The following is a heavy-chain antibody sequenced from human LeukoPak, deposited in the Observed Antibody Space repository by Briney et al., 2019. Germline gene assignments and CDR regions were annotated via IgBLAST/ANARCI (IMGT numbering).Heavy chain of an antibody. CDR2: MNPNSGNT. Sequence: ASVKVSCKASGYTFTSYDINWVRPATGQGLEWMGWMNPNSGNTGYAQKFQGRVTMTRNTSISTAYMELSSLRSEDTAVCYCARGLYGESSGGYWGQGTLVTVSS. D-gene: IGHD3-22*01. J-gene: IGHJ4*02. CDR1: GYTFTSYD. V-gene: IGHV1-8*01. CDR3: ARGLYGESSGGY.